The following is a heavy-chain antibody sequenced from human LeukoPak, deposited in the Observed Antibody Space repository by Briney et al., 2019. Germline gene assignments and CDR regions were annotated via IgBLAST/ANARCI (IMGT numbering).Heavy chain of an antibody. J-gene: IGHJ4*02. D-gene: IGHD3-3*01. CDR3: ARSAFGGIYGDY. CDR2: IFYSGNT. CDR1: GGSFITYY. V-gene: IGHV4-59*12. Sequence: SETLSLTCTVSGGSFITYYWSWIRQPPGKGLEWIWYIFYSGNTNYNPSLKSRVTISVDTSKNQFSLKLSSVTAADTAVYYCARSAFGGIYGDYWGQGTLVTVSS.